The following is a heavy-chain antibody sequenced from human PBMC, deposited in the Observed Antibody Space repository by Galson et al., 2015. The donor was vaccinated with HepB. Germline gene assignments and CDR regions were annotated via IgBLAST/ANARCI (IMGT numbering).Heavy chain of an antibody. CDR2: ISAYNGNT. CDR3: ARARYSTSPPDY. J-gene: IGHJ4*02. D-gene: IGHD2/OR15-2a*01. V-gene: IGHV1-18*01. Sequence: SVKVSCKASGYTFTSYGISWVRQAPGQGLEWMGWISAYNGNTNYAQKLQGRVTMTTDTSTSTAYMELGSLRFDDTAVYYCARARYSTSPPDYWGQGTLVTVSS. CDR1: GYTFTSYG.